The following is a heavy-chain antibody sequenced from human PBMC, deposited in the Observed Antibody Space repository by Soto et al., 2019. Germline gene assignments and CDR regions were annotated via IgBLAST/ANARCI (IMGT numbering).Heavy chain of an antibody. CDR3: AREFLEWPYDY. CDR2: ISAYNGNT. V-gene: IGHV1-18*04. D-gene: IGHD3-3*01. J-gene: IGHJ4*02. Sequence: GASVKVSFKASGYTFTSYGISWLRQAPGQGLEWMGWISAYNGNTNYAQKLQGRVTMTTDTSTSTAYMELRSLRSDDTAVYYCAREFLEWPYDYWGQGTLVTVSS. CDR1: GYTFTSYG.